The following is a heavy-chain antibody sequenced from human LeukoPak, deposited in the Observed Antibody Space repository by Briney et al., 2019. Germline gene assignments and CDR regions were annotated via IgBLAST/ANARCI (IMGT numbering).Heavy chain of an antibody. D-gene: IGHD3-10*01. J-gene: IGHJ5*02. V-gene: IGHV3-48*03. Sequence: GGSLRLSWAASGFTFSSYEMNWVRQAPGKGLEWVSYISSSGSTIYYADSVKGRFTISRDNAKNSLYLQMNSLRAEDTAVYYCARDLTHYYGSGNWFDPWGQGTLVTVSS. CDR1: GFTFSSYE. CDR3: ARDLTHYYGSGNWFDP. CDR2: ISSSGSTI.